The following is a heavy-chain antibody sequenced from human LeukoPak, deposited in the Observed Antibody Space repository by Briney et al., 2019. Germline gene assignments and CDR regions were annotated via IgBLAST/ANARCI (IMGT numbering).Heavy chain of an antibody. CDR1: GGSISSSSYY. Sequence: SETLSLTCTVSGGSISSSSYYWGWIRQPPGEGLEWIGYIYYSGNTNYNPSLKSRVTISVDTSKNQFSLKLSSVTAADTAVYYCARLVVAGLFDYWGQGTLVTVSS. D-gene: IGHD6-19*01. CDR3: ARLVVAGLFDY. CDR2: IYYSGNT. J-gene: IGHJ4*02. V-gene: IGHV4-61*05.